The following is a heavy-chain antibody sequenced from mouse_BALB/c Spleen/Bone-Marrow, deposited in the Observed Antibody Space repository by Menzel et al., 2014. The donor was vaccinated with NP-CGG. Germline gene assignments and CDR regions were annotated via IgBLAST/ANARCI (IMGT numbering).Heavy chain of an antibody. CDR3: TRDGKGNYDYAMDY. CDR2: ISSGGSYT. D-gene: IGHD2-1*01. J-gene: IGHJ4*01. CDR1: GFTFSSYT. V-gene: IGHV5-6-4*01. Sequence: EVQRVESGGGLAKPGGSLKLSCAASGFTFSSYTMSWVRQTPEKRLEWVATISSGGSYTYYPDSVKGRFTISRDNAKNTLYLQMSSLKSEDTAMYYCTRDGKGNYDYAMDYWGQGTSVTVSS.